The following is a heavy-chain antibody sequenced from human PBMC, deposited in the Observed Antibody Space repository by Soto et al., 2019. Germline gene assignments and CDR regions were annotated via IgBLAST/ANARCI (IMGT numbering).Heavy chain of an antibody. J-gene: IGHJ6*02. CDR2: IIPIFGTA. Sequence: ASVKVSCKASGGTFSSYAISWVRRAPGQGLEWMGGIIPIFGTANYAQKFQGRVTITADKSTSTAYMELSSLRSEDTAVYYCAVVKGADSYYYGMDVWGQGPTVTVSS. V-gene: IGHV1-69*06. D-gene: IGHD2-15*01. CDR1: GGTFSSYA. CDR3: AVVKGADSYYYGMDV.